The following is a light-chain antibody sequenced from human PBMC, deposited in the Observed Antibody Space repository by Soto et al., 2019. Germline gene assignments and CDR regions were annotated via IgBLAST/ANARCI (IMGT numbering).Light chain of an antibody. J-gene: IGKJ1*01. CDR3: QQYNNWPWT. Sequence: EIVMTQSPATLSVSPGERATLSCRASQSVSSDLAWYHQKPGQAPRLLIYGASTRATGIPARFSGSGSGTEFTLDISSLQSEDFAVYYCQQYNNWPWTFGQGTKVDIK. CDR2: GAS. V-gene: IGKV3-15*01. CDR1: QSVSSD.